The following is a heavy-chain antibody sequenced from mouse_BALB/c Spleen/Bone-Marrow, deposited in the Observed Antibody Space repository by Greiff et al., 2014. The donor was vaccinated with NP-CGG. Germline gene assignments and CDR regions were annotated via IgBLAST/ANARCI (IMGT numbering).Heavy chain of an antibody. Sequence: EVMLVESGGDLVKPGGSLKLSCAASGFTFSSYGMSWVRQTPDKRLEWVATISSGGSYTYYPDSVKGRFTISRDNAKNTLYLQMSSLKSEDTAMYYCARKYYGSWHFDVWGAGNTVTVSS. CDR1: GFTFSSYG. CDR3: ARKYYGSWHFDV. D-gene: IGHD1-2*01. CDR2: ISSGGSYT. V-gene: IGHV5-6*01. J-gene: IGHJ1*01.